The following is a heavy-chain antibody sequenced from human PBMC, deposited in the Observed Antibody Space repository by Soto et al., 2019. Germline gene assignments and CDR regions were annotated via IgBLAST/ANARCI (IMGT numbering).Heavy chain of an antibody. J-gene: IGHJ4*02. CDR3: AKGAVTTSLYYFDY. V-gene: IGHV3-30*18. Sequence: QVQLVESGGGVVQPGRSLRLSCAASGFTFSSYGMHWVRQAPGKGLEWVAVISYDGSEKYYAVSVKGRFTISRHNSKNTLYLQMNSLRAEDTAVYYCAKGAVTTSLYYFDYWGQGTLVPVSS. CDR1: GFTFSSYG. D-gene: IGHD4-17*01. CDR2: ISYDGSEK.